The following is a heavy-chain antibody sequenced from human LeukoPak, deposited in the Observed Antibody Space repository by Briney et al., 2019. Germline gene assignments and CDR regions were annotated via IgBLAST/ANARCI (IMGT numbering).Heavy chain of an antibody. CDR2: ISGGSTNI. CDR3: ARRGYNNNWYGYGWFDP. V-gene: IGHV3-11*01. J-gene: IGHJ5*02. CDR1: GFTFKDFY. D-gene: IGHD6-13*01. Sequence: GGSLRLSCEASGFTFKDFYMSWIRQAPGKGLEWIAYISGGSTNINYADSVRGRFTISRDNAKSSVSLQMNDPRADDTAVYYCARRGYNNNWYGYGWFDPWGQGTLVTVSS.